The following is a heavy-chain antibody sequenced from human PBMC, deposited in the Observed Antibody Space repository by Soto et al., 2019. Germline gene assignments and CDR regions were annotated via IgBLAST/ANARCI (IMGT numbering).Heavy chain of an antibody. J-gene: IGHJ3*02. V-gene: IGHV1-58*01. D-gene: IGHD3-22*01. CDR1: GFTFTSSA. CDR3: VEGGYYSLGAFDI. Sequence: ASVEVSCEASGFTFTSSAVQWVRQARGQRLEWIGWIVVGSGNTNYAQKFQERVTITRDMSTSTAYMELSSLRSEDTAVYYCVEGGYYSLGAFDIWGQGPMVTV. CDR2: IVVGSGNT.